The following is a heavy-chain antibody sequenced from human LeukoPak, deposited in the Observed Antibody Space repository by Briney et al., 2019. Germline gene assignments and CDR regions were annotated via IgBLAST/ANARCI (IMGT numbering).Heavy chain of an antibody. CDR2: TNLHGTAV. CDR3: ASAYTYVRLGDH. D-gene: IGHD3-16*01. V-gene: IGHV3-74*01. CDR1: GLSFSNYW. J-gene: IGHJ4*02. Sequence: PGGSLRLSCAVSGLSFSNYWMHWVRQAPGKGLVWVARTNLHGTAVDYAGSVKGRFTIPRDNAKNTLFLQMNSLRAEDTAVYYCASAYTYVRLGDHWGQGTLVTVSS.